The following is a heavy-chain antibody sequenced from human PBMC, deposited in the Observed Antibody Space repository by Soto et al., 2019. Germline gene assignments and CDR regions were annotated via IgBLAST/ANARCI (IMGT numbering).Heavy chain of an antibody. Sequence: QVQLQESGSRLLKPSQTLSLTCAVSGAPVNTDHYSWAWFRQPPGGVLEWIGYIYHSGSIYYNPSLTSRDAISQDTSSNQFSLKRTSLTADDTAVYFCARSRRVLDAFDIWGPGTLVTVSS. CDR1: GAPVNTDHYS. J-gene: IGHJ3*02. V-gene: IGHV4-30-2*01. CDR3: ARSRRVLDAFDI. CDR2: IYHSGSI. D-gene: IGHD3-10*01.